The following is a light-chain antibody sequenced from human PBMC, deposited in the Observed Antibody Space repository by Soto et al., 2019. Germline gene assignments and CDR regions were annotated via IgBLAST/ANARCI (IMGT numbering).Light chain of an antibody. V-gene: IGLV1-47*02. CDR2: YNN. J-gene: IGLJ1*01. CDR1: DSNIGSNS. Sequence: QSSLTQEPSASGASGQGVTISCSGSDSNIGSNSVYWYQHLPKTAPKLLIYYNNQRPSGVPDRFSGSRSGTSASLAISGVRSEDEADYYCAAWDDSLRACVLGTGTRSPS. CDR3: AAWDDSLRACV.